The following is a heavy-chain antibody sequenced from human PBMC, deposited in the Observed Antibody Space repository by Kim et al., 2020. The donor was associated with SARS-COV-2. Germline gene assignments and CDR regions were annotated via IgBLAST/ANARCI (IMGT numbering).Heavy chain of an antibody. D-gene: IGHD3-10*01. Sequence: SVKVSCKASGGTFSSYAISCVRQAPGQGLEWMGRIIPILGIANYAQKFQGRVTITADKSTSTAYMELSSLRSEDTAVYYCARDYIKDWYFDLWGRGTLV. V-gene: IGHV1-69*04. J-gene: IGHJ2*01. CDR1: GGTFSSYA. CDR2: IIPILGIA. CDR3: ARDYIKDWYFDL.